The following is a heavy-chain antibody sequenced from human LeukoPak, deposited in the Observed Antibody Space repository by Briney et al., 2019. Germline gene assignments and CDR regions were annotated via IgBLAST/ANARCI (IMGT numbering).Heavy chain of an antibody. CDR2: INPKSGGT. Sequence: ASVKVSCKASGYTFTDYYLHWVRQAPGQGLEWMGWINPKSGGTNYAQKFQGRVPMTRDTSINTGNMELNWLRSDDTAVYYCARSAGYSSGWYYFDYWGQGTLVTVSS. CDR3: ARSAGYSSGWYYFDY. D-gene: IGHD6-19*01. J-gene: IGHJ4*02. CDR1: GYTFTDYY. V-gene: IGHV1-2*02.